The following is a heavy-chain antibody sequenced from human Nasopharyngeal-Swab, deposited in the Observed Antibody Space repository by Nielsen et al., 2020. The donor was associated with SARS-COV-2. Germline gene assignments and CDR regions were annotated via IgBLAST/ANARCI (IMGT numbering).Heavy chain of an antibody. CDR3: ARDGDYSGWELTDY. D-gene: IGHD1-26*01. V-gene: IGHV3-21*01. Sequence: GESLKISCAASGFTFSSYSMNWVRQAPGKGLEWASSISSSSSYIYYADSVKGRFTISRDNAKNSLYLQMNSLRAEDTAVYYCARDGDYSGWELTDYWGQGTLVTVSS. J-gene: IGHJ4*02. CDR2: ISSSSSYI. CDR1: GFTFSSYS.